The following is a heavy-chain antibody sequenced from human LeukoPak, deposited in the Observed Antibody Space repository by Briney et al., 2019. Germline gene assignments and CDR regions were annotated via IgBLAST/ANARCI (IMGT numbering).Heavy chain of an antibody. D-gene: IGHD1-26*01. V-gene: IGHV4-39*01. CDR3: AGSAWAPY. CDR1: GGSISNSSYY. Sequence: PSETLSLTCTVSGGSISNSSYYWGWIRQSPGKGLEWIGTIYYSGSTYYNLSLKGRVTISVDTSKNQFSLKVNSVTAADTAVYYCAGSAWAPYWGQGTLVTVSS. CDR2: IYYSGST. J-gene: IGHJ4*02.